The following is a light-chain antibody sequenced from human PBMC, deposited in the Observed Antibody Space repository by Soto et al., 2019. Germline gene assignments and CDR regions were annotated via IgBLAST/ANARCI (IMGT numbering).Light chain of an antibody. Sequence: IVMTQSPVSLSVSPGESATLSCRASQSVNSDLVWYQQKPGQAPRLLVYDASTRVTGIPARFSGSGSGTDFTLTISGLQSEDFAVYYCQQNNNSPLTFGGGTKVDIK. CDR3: QQNNNSPLT. V-gene: IGKV3-15*01. J-gene: IGKJ4*01. CDR1: QSVNSD. CDR2: DAS.